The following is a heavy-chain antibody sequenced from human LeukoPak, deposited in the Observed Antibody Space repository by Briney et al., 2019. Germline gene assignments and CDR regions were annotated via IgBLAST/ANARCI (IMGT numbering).Heavy chain of an antibody. V-gene: IGHV1-24*01. CDR3: ARGVVITKANDY. CDR2: FDPEDGET. D-gene: IGHD3-22*01. CDR1: GYTITELS. Sequence: ASVKVSCKVSGYTITELSMHWVRQAPGKGLEWMGGFDPEDGETIYAQKFQGRVTMTEDTSTDTAYMELSRLRSDDTAVYYCARGVVITKANDYWGQGTLVTVSS. J-gene: IGHJ4*02.